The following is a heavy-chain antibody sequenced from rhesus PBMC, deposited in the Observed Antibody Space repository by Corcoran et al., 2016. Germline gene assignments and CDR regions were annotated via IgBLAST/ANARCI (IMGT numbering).Heavy chain of an antibody. Sequence: QVQLVQSGAEVKKPGSSVKVSCKASGYTFTDYYMHWVRQAPGQGLEGRGEINQKTGGTNYAQKFQGRVNMTRDTSTSTAYMELSSLRSEDTAVYYCEQLVDRFDVWGPGVLVTVSS. CDR1: GYTFTDYY. J-gene: IGHJ5-1*01. D-gene: IGHD1-44*01. CDR3: EQLVDRFDV. V-gene: IGHV1-138*01. CDR2: INQKTGGT.